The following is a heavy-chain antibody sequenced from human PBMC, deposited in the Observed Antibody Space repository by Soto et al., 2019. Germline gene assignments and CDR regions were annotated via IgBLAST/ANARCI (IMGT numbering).Heavy chain of an antibody. V-gene: IGHV4-59*08. D-gene: IGHD6-13*01. CDR2: IYYSGST. CDR1: HGSISSYY. CDR3: ARHGKQQLSTGYWFDT. J-gene: IGHJ5*02. Sequence: PSLTLSLTCSLSHGSISSYYWSWILQTPRKGREWIAYIYYSGSTSYNPSLKSRVTISVDTSKNQFSLKLSSVTAADTAVYYCARHGKQQLSTGYWFDTWGQGTLVTVSS.